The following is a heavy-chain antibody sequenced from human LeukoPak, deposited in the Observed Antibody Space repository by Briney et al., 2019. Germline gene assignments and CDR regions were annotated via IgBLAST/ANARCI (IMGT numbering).Heavy chain of an antibody. J-gene: IGHJ4*02. CDR2: ISGSGGST. D-gene: IGHD3-3*01. Sequence: GGSLRLSCAASGFTFSSYAMSWVRQAPGKGLEWVSVISGSGGSTYYADSVKGRFTISRDNSKNTLYLQMNSLRAEDTAVYYCAKPGIWSGYYYGYWGQGTLVTVSS. CDR1: GFTFSSYA. CDR3: AKPGIWSGYYYGY. V-gene: IGHV3-23*01.